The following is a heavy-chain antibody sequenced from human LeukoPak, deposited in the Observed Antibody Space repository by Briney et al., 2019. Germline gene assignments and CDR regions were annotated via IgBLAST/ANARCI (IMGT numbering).Heavy chain of an antibody. J-gene: IGHJ4*02. CDR3: ASQYSSGWYGVGYFDY. D-gene: IGHD6-19*01. CDR1: GGSISSYY. V-gene: IGHV4-59*08. Sequence: KPSETLSLTCIVSGGSISSYYWSWIRQPPGKGLEWIGYIYYSGNTNYNPSLKSRVSISVDTSKNQFSLKLSSVTAADTAVYYCASQYSSGWYGVGYFDYWGQGTLVTVSS. CDR2: IYYSGNT.